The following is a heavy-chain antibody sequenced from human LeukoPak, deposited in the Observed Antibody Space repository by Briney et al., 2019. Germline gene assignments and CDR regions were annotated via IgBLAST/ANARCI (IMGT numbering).Heavy chain of an antibody. J-gene: IGHJ3*02. CDR3: ARDRTFYGSGIKPDAFDI. D-gene: IGHD3-10*01. CDR1: GGSISSGSYY. CDR2: IYYSGST. V-gene: IGHV4-30-4*08. Sequence: PSQTLSLTCTVSGGSISSGSYYWSWIRQPAGKGLEWIGYIYYSGSTYYNPSLKSRVTISVDTSKNQFSLKLSSVTAADTAVYYCARDRTFYGSGIKPDAFDIWGQGTMVTVSS.